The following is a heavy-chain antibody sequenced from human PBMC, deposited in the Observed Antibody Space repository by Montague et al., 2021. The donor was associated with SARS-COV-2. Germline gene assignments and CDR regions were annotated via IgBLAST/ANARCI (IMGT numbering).Heavy chain of an antibody. D-gene: IGHD2-15*01. Sequence: TRSLTCTVSGGSINSGSYYWSWIRQPAGKGLEWIGRIYTSGTTDYSSSLKSRVTISVDTSKNQFSLKLTSVTAADTAVYYCARAHGGSWAHLDHWGQGSLVTVSS. CDR1: GGSINSGSYY. CDR3: ARAHGGSWAHLDH. V-gene: IGHV4-61*02. CDR2: IYTSGTT. J-gene: IGHJ4*02.